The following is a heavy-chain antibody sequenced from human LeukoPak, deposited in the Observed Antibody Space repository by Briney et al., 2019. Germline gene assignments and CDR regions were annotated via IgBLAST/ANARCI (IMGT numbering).Heavy chain of an antibody. V-gene: IGHV3-30*04. CDR3: AKDYLRGTTGKIGAFDI. J-gene: IGHJ3*02. Sequence: GGSLRLSCAASGFTFSSYAMHWVRQAPGKGLEWVAVISYDGSNKYYADSVKGRFTISRDNSKNTLYLQMNSLRAEDTAVYYCAKDYLRGTTGKIGAFDIWGQGTMVTVSS. CDR1: GFTFSSYA. CDR2: ISYDGSNK. D-gene: IGHD1-1*01.